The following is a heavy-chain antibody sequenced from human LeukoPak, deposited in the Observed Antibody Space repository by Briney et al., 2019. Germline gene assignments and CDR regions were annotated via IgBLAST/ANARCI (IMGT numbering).Heavy chain of an antibody. V-gene: IGHV4-39*07. CDR3: ARDLGSSTPSGV. CDR1: GGSISSSSYY. D-gene: IGHD3-16*01. J-gene: IGHJ6*04. Sequence: SETLSLTCTVSGGSISSSSYYWGWIRQPPGKGLEWIGSIYYSGSTYYNPSLKSRVTISVDTSKNQFSLKLSSVTAADTAVYYCARDLGSSTPSGVWGKGTTVTVSS. CDR2: IYYSGST.